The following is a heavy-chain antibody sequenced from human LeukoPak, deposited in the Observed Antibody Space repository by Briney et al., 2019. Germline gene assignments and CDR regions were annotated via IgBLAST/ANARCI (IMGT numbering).Heavy chain of an antibody. CDR3: ARDSVYSGSSLDY. CDR1: VGSFSGYY. D-gene: IGHD1-26*01. CDR2: INHSGST. J-gene: IGHJ4*02. V-gene: IGHV4-34*01. Sequence: PSETLSLTCAVYVGSFSGYYWSWIRQPPGKGLEWIGEINHSGSTNYNPSLRSRVTISVDTSKNQFSLKLSSVTAADTAVYYCARDSVYSGSSLDYWGQGALVTVSS.